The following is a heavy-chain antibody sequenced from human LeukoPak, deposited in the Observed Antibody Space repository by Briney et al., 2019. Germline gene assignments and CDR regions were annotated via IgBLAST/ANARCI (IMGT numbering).Heavy chain of an antibody. CDR3: ARDLPILTGPYYYYMDV. V-gene: IGHV3-21*01. CDR1: GFTFSSYS. D-gene: IGHD3-9*01. CDR2: ISTSSIYI. Sequence: GGSLRLSCAASGFTFSSYSMNWVRQAPGKGPEWVSSISTSSIYIYYADSVKGRFTISRDNAKKSLYLHMNSLRAEDTAVYYCARDLPILTGPYYYYMDVWGKGTTVTISS. J-gene: IGHJ6*03.